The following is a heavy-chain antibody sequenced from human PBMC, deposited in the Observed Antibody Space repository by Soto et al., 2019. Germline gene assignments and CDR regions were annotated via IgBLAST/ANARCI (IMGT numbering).Heavy chain of an antibody. V-gene: IGHV4-4*02. CDR2: IYHSGST. CDR3: ARVTGDSSSWYSGWFDP. Sequence: SETLSLTCAVSGGSISSSNWWSWVRQPPGKGLEWIGEIYHSGSTNYNPSLKSRVTISVDKSKNQFSLKLSSVTAADTAVYYCARVTGDSSSWYSGWFDPWGQGTLVTVSS. CDR1: GGSISSSNW. J-gene: IGHJ5*02. D-gene: IGHD6-13*01.